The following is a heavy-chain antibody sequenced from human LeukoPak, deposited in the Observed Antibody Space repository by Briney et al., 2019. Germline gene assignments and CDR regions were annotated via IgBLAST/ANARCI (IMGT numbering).Heavy chain of an antibody. CDR3: AGPLSSNVGLLNS. Sequence: GGSLRLSCAASGFTFSSYGMHWVRQAPGKGLEWVAVIWYDGSNKYYADSVKGRFTISRDNSKITLYLQMNSLRAEDTAVYYCAGPLSSNVGLLNSWGQGTLVTVSS. V-gene: IGHV3-33*01. CDR2: IWYDGSNK. D-gene: IGHD6-13*01. J-gene: IGHJ4*02. CDR1: GFTFSSYG.